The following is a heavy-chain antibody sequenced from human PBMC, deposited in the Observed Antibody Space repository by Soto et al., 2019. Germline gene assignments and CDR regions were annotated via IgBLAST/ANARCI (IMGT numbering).Heavy chain of an antibody. V-gene: IGHV4-34*01. Sequence: SETLSLTCAVYGGSFSGYYWSWIRQPPGKGLEWIGEINHSGSTNYNPSLKSRVTISVDTSKNQFSLKLSSVTAADTAVYYCARGLKGEFMITFGRVRDYWGQRTLVTVSA. CDR3: ARGLKGEFMITFGRVRDY. J-gene: IGHJ4*02. CDR1: GGSFSGYY. CDR2: INHSGST. D-gene: IGHD3-16*01.